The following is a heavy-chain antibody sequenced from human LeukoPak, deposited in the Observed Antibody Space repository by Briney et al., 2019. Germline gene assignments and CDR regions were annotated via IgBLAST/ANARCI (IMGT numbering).Heavy chain of an antibody. J-gene: IGHJ4*02. CDR2: ISAYNGNT. D-gene: IGHD1-26*01. V-gene: IGHV1-18*01. Sequence: AALVKVSCKASGYTFTSYGISWVRQAPGQGLEWMGWISAYNGNTNYAQKLQGRVTMTTDTSTSTAYMELRSLRSDDTAVYYCARVGAFSVGALGSGDYWGQGTLVTVSS. CDR1: GYTFTSYG. CDR3: ARVGAFSVGALGSGDY.